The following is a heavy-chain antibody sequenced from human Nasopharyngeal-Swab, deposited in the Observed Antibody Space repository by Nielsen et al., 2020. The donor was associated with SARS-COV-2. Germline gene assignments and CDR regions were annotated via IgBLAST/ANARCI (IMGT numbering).Heavy chain of an antibody. D-gene: IGHD7-27*01. V-gene: IGHV3-7*04. CDR1: GFTFGSYW. Sequence: GESLKISCAASGFTFGSYWMNWVRLAPVNRLEWVATVKQDGSAIYHVDSLKGRFTISRDNAKNSLYLQMNSLRADDTAVYYCARDNWGKLDYWGQGALVTVSS. CDR2: VKQDGSAI. J-gene: IGHJ4*02. CDR3: ARDNWGKLDY.